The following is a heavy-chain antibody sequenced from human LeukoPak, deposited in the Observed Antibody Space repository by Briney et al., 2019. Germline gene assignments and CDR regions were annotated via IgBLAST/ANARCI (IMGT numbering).Heavy chain of an antibody. CDR2: ISGSGSTI. CDR1: RFTFSDYY. CDR3: ARDVGNDYAPYYYYGMDV. D-gene: IGHD4-17*01. J-gene: IGHJ6*02. Sequence: GGSLRLSCAASRFTFSDYYMSWIRQAPGKGLEWVSYISGSGSTIYYADSVKGRFTISRDNAKNSLYLQMNSLRAEDTAVYYCARDVGNDYAPYYYYGMDVRGQGTTVTVSS. V-gene: IGHV3-11*04.